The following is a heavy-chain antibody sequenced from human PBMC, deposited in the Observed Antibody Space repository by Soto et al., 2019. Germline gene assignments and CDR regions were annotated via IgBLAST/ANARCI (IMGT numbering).Heavy chain of an antibody. J-gene: IGHJ5*02. D-gene: IGHD6-13*01. CDR3: ARLTSRWYYWFDP. CDR2: IYYSGST. Sequence: APEARCLRYSGSGGSLRTDAWNWFRQPPGKGLEWIGYIYYSGSTNYNPSLKSRVTISVDTSKNQFSLKLSSVTAADTAVYYCARLTSRWYYWFDPWGQGPPVTVS. CDR1: GGSLRTDA. V-gene: IGHV4-59*08.